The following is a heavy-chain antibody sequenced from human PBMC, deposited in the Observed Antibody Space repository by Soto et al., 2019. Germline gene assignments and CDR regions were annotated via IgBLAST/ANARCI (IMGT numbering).Heavy chain of an antibody. CDR3: AREGIAVADNAFDI. CDR2: INAGNGNT. J-gene: IGHJ3*02. V-gene: IGHV1-3*01. D-gene: IGHD6-19*01. Sequence: ASVKVSCKASGYTFTSYAMHWVRQAPGQRLEWMGWINAGNGNTKYSQKFQGRVTITRDTSASTAYMELSSLRSEDTAVYYCAREGIAVADNAFDIWGQGTMVTGSS. CDR1: GYTFTSYA.